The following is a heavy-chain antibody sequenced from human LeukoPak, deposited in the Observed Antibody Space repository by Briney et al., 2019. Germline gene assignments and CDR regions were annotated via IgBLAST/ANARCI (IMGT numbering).Heavy chain of an antibody. V-gene: IGHV3-30-3*01. D-gene: IGHD6-13*01. CDR2: ISYDGSNK. CDR1: GFTFSSYA. Sequence: GGSLRLSCAASGFTFSSYAMHWVRQAPGKGLEWVAVISYDGSNKYYADSVKGRFTISRDNSKNTLYLQMNSLRAEDTAVYYCARDPGYSSSWYGYYYYGMDVWGQGTTVTVSS. CDR3: ARDPGYSSSWYGYYYYGMDV. J-gene: IGHJ6*02.